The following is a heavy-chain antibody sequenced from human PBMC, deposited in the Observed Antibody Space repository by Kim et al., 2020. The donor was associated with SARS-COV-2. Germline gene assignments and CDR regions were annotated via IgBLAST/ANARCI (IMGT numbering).Heavy chain of an antibody. J-gene: IGHJ4*02. Sequence: NHAQKLQGRVTMTTDTSTSTAYMERRSLRSDDTAVYYCAREGIEYYFDYWGQGTLVTVSS. V-gene: IGHV1-18*01. CDR3: AREGIEYYFDY.